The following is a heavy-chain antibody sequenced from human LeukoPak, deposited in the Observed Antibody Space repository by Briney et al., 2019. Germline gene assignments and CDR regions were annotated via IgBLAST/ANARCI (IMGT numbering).Heavy chain of an antibody. CDR1: GFTFSSYE. D-gene: IGHD3-10*02. Sequence: GSLRLSCAASGFTFSSYEMNWVRQAPGKGLEWVSYISSSGSTIYYADSVKGRFTISRDNVKNSLYLQMNSLRAEDTAVYYCAELGITMIGGVWGKGTTVTISS. J-gene: IGHJ6*04. CDR3: AELGITMIGGV. CDR2: ISSSGSTI. V-gene: IGHV3-48*03.